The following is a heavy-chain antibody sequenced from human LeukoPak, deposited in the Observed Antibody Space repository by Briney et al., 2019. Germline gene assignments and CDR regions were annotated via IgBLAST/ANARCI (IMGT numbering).Heavy chain of an antibody. D-gene: IGHD6-19*01. CDR2: ISGSSRYI. J-gene: IGHJ5*02. Sequence: GGSLRLSCAASGFTFSSYSMNWVRQAPGKGLEWASSISGSSRYIYYADSVKGRFTISRDNAKNSLFLQMNSLRAEDTAVYYCARVTTSGWYPWGQGTLVTVSS. CDR1: GFTFSSYS. CDR3: ARVTTSGWYP. V-gene: IGHV3-21*01.